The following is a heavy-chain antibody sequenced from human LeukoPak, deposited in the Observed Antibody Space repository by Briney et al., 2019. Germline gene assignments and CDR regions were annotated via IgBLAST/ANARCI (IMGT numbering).Heavy chain of an antibody. D-gene: IGHD4-17*01. CDR2: IYSSGST. Sequence: PSETLSLTCTVSGASMSSYYWTWIRQPPGKGLEWIGYIYSSGSTNSNPSLKSRVTISVDTSKNQFSLNPSSVTAADTAVYYCARGGEAGLADWGQGTLVTVSS. CDR3: ARGGEAGLAD. J-gene: IGHJ4*02. CDR1: GASMSSYY. V-gene: IGHV4-59*01.